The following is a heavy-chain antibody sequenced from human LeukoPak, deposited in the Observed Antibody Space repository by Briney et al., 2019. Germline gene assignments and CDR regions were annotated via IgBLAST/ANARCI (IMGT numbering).Heavy chain of an antibody. V-gene: IGHV4-4*07. CDR2: IYTSGST. CDR1: GGSISSYY. J-gene: IGHJ4*02. Sequence: SETLSLTCTVSGGSISSYYWSWIRQPAGKGLEWIGRIYTSGSTNYNPSLKSRVTMSVDTSKNQFSLKLSSVTAADTAVYYCARDRCSGGSCYLDYWGQGTLATVSS. D-gene: IGHD2-15*01. CDR3: ARDRCSGGSCYLDY.